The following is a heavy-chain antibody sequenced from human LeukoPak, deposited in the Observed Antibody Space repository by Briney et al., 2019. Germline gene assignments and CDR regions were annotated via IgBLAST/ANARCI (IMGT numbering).Heavy chain of an antibody. V-gene: IGHV3-13*01. J-gene: IGHJ4*02. Sequence: GGSLRLSCAASGFTFSSYDMHWVRQATGKGLEWVSAIGTAGDTYYPGSVKGRFTISRENAKNSLYLQMNSLRAGDTAVYYCARALEYSSGSLVYWGQGTLVTVSS. CDR1: GFTFSSYD. CDR3: ARALEYSSGSLVY. CDR2: IGTAGDT. D-gene: IGHD6-19*01.